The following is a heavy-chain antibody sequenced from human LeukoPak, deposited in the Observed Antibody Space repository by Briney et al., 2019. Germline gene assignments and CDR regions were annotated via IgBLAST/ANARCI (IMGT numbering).Heavy chain of an antibody. CDR1: GGTFISYT. Sequence: GASVKVSCKASGGTFISYTISWVRQAPGQGLEWMGGIIPIFGTSNYAQKLQGRVTISTDESTSTAYMEVSSLRSEDTAIYYCARGLDASMETAYDYWGQGTLVTVSS. J-gene: IGHJ4*02. V-gene: IGHV1-69*05. CDR2: IIPIFGTS. D-gene: IGHD5-18*01. CDR3: ARGLDASMETAYDY.